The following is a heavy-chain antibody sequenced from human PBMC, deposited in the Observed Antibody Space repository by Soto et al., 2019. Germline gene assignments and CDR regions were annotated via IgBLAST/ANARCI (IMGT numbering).Heavy chain of an antibody. CDR2: IYYSGST. D-gene: IGHD3-22*01. CDR3: ARPAVVHTQHYYFDY. CDR1: GGSISSYY. V-gene: IGHV4-59*01. Sequence: SETLSLTCTVSGGSISSYYWSWIRQPPGKGLEWIGYIYYSGSTNYNPSLKSRVTISVDTSKNQFSLKLSSVTAADTAVYYCARPAVVHTQHYYFDYWGLGTLVTVSS. J-gene: IGHJ4*02.